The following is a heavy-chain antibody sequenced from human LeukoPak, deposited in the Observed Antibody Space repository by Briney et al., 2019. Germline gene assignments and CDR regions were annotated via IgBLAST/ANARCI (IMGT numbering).Heavy chain of an antibody. J-gene: IGHJ4*02. D-gene: IGHD1-14*01. CDR2: INWNGGST. CDR3: AREVTEPNDY. CDR1: GFTFDDYG. Sequence: GGSLRLSCAASGFTFDDYGMSWVRQAPGKGLEWVSGINWNGGSTGYADPVKGRFTTSRDNAKNSLYLQMTSLSAEDTALYYCAREVTEPNDYWGQGTLVTVSS. V-gene: IGHV3-20*04.